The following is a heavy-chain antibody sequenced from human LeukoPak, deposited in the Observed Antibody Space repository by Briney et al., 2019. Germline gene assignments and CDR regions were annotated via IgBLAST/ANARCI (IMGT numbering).Heavy chain of an antibody. D-gene: IGHD2-15*01. Sequence: SGGSLRLSCAASGFMFDTYAMNWFRQAPGKGLEGVSYISQSGDAKYYADSVKGRFTISRDNARNSLYLQMNSLRAEDTAIYYCTTQDLVVVPAASHYFDYWGQGILIIVSA. V-gene: IGHV3-48*03. J-gene: IGHJ4*02. CDR1: GFMFDTYA. CDR3: TTQDLVVVPAASHYFDY. CDR2: ISQSGDAK.